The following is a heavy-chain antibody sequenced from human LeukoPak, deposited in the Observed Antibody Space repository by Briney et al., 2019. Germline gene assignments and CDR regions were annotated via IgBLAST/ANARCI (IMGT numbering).Heavy chain of an antibody. CDR2: IIPLSGTA. V-gene: IGHV1-69*05. J-gene: IGHJ4*01. Sequence: GSSVRVSCKASGGTFSSYAVSWLRQAPGQGLEWMGGIIPLSGTAKYAERFQGRVTFTTDESTTTVYMDMTTLRSEDTAVYFCARGPRDGYSLMPYYFDYWATEPGSSSPQ. CDR1: GGTFSSYA. CDR3: ARGPRDGYSLMPYYFDY. D-gene: IGHD5-24*01.